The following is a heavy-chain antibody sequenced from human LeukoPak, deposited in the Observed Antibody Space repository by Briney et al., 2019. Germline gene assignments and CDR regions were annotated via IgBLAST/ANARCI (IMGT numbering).Heavy chain of an antibody. CDR1: GYTFTMYY. D-gene: IGHD3-16*01. J-gene: IGHJ6*03. CDR3: AREERGGLSGKLGGLFASYNTYYYMDV. V-gene: IGHV1-46*01. CDR2: INPSDGAT. Sequence: ASVKVSCKASGYTFTMYYIHWVRQAPGQGLEWMGMINPSDGATTYAQRFQGRVTMTRDMSTPTVYMDLRSLRSEHTAVHFCAREERGGLSGKLGGLFASYNTYYYMDVWARGTTVTVSS.